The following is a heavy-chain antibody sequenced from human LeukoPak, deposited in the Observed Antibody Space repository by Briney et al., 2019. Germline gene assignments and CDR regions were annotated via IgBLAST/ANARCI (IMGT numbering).Heavy chain of an antibody. CDR3: ASHAVTITMIVVVRGDYFDY. J-gene: IGHJ4*02. D-gene: IGHD3-22*01. V-gene: IGHV4-39*01. CDR2: IYYSGST. Sequence: SETLSLTCTVSGGSISSSSYYWGWIRQPPGKGLEWIGSIYYSGSTYYNPSLKSRVTISVDTSKNQFSLKLSSVTAADTAVYYCASHAVTITMIVVVRGDYFDYWGQGTLVTVSS. CDR1: GGSISSSSYY.